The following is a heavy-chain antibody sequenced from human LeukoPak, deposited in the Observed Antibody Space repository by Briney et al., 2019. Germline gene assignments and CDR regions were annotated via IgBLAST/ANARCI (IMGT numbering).Heavy chain of an antibody. CDR1: GGSISSSNW. CDR2: IYLRGNT. D-gene: IGHD6-19*01. V-gene: IGHV4-4*02. CDR3: AREYDSSGWYTEGWFDP. J-gene: IGHJ5*02. Sequence: SGTLSLTCAISGGSISSSNWWTWVRQPPGKGLEWVGEIYLRGNTNYNPSLKSRVTISVDTSKNQFSLKLSSVTAADTAVYYCAREYDSSGWYTEGWFDPWGQGTLVTVSS.